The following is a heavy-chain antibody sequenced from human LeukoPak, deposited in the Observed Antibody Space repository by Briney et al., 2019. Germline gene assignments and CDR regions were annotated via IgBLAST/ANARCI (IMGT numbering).Heavy chain of an antibody. CDR3: AREQYGSDDALDI. D-gene: IGHD3-10*01. V-gene: IGHV3-74*01. CDR1: GFSFSGYW. CDR2: VNNDGSGT. J-gene: IGHJ3*02. Sequence: GGSLRISCAASGFSFSGYWMHWVRQAPGKGLVWVSHVNNDGSGTTYADSVKGRCTISRDNAKNTVDLQMNSLRAEDTAVYYCAREQYGSDDALDIWGQGTLLTVSP.